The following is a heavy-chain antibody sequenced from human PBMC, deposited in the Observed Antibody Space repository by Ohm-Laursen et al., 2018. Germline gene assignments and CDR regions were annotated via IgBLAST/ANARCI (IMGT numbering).Heavy chain of an antibody. Sequence: SLRLSCSASGFTFSSYGMHWVRQAQGKGLEWVAVISYDGSDKYYADSVKGRFTISRDNSKNTLYLQMNSLSAEDTAVYYCAKGDLMVYATPYYYYGMDVWGQGTTVTVSS. CDR3: AKGDLMVYATPYYYYGMDV. V-gene: IGHV3-30*18. CDR2: ISYDGSDK. D-gene: IGHD2-8*01. J-gene: IGHJ6*02. CDR1: GFTFSSYG.